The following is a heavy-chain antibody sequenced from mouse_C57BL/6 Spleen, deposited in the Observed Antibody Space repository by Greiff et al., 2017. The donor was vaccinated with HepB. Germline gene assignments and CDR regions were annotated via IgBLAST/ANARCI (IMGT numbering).Heavy chain of an antibody. CDR2: IYPSDSET. CDR1: GYTFTSYW. CDR3: ARDGSSFLYAMDY. J-gene: IGHJ4*01. D-gene: IGHD1-1*01. Sequence: QVQLKQPGAELVRPGSSVKLSCKASGYTFTSYWMDWVKQRPGQGLEWIGNIYPSDSETHYNQKFKDKATLTVDKSSSTAYMQLSSLTSEDSAVYYCARDGSSFLYAMDYWGQGTSVTVSS. V-gene: IGHV1-61*01.